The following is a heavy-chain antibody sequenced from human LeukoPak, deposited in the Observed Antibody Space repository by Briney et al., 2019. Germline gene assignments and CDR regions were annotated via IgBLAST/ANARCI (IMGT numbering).Heavy chain of an antibody. CDR2: RRYDGSNK. D-gene: IGHD3-10*01. CDR1: GFTFSSYG. Sequence: GGSLRLSCAASGFTFSSYGMHWVRQAPGKGLEWVAFRRYDGSNKYYADSVKGRFTISRDNSKSTLYIQMNSLRAEDTAVYYCARAKPKNMVRGLIMRRESRYYFDYWGQGTLVTVSS. CDR3: ARAKPKNMVRGLIMRRESRYYFDY. V-gene: IGHV3-30*02. J-gene: IGHJ4*02.